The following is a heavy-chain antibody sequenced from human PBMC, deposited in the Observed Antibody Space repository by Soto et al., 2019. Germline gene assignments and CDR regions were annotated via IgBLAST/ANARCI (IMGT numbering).Heavy chain of an antibody. CDR3: ARDTTPYFDWSPPYYYYYGMDV. D-gene: IGHD3-9*01. V-gene: IGHV3-30-3*01. CDR1: GFTFSSYA. Sequence: PGGSLRLSCAASGFTFSSYAMHWVRQAPGKGLEWVAVISYDGSNRYYADSVKGRFTISRDNSKNTLYLQMNSLRAEDTAVYYCARDTTPYFDWSPPYYYYYGMDVWGQGTTVTVSS. J-gene: IGHJ6*02. CDR2: ISYDGSNR.